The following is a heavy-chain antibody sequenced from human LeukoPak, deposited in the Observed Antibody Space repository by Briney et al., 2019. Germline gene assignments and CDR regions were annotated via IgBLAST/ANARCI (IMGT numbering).Heavy chain of an antibody. CDR3: ARDGYSYGYAHFFDY. D-gene: IGHD5-18*01. Sequence: ASVKVSCKASGYTFTSYYMHWVLQAPGQGLEWMGIINPSGGSTSYAQKFQGRVTMTRDTSTSTVYMELSSLRSEDTAVYYCARDGYSYGYAHFFDYWGQGTLVTVSS. V-gene: IGHV1-46*03. CDR2: INPSGGST. J-gene: IGHJ4*02. CDR1: GYTFTSYY.